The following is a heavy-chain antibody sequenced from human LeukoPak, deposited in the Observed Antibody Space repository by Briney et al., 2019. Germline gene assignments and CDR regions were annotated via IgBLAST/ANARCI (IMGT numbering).Heavy chain of an antibody. CDR1: GFTFSSYA. J-gene: IGHJ4*02. CDR2: ISSNGGST. CDR3: AKNYYDSSGYYYGVPFFDY. D-gene: IGHD3-22*01. V-gene: IGHV3-64D*06. Sequence: GGSLRLSCSASGFTFSSYAMHWVRQAPGKGLKYVSAISSNGGSTYYADSVKGRFTISRDNSKNTLYLQMSSLRAEDTAVYYCAKNYYDSSGYYYGVPFFDYWGQGTLVTVSS.